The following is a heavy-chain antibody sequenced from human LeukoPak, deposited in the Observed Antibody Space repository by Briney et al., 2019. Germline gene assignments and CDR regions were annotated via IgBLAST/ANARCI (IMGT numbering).Heavy chain of an antibody. CDR2: IYYSGST. Sequence: NPSETLSLTCTVSGGSISSYYWSWIQQPPGKGLEWIGYIYYSGSTNYNPSLKSRVTISVDTSKNQFSLKLSSVTAADTAVYCCARLAPTGVDYWGQGTLVTVSS. CDR3: ARLAPTGVDY. D-gene: IGHD5-24*01. CDR1: GGSISSYY. J-gene: IGHJ4*02. V-gene: IGHV4-59*08.